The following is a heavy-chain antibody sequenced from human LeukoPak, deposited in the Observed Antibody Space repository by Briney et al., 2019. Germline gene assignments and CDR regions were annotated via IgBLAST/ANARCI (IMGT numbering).Heavy chain of an antibody. CDR2: INHSGST. CDR3: ARSYVDTAMVTDY. D-gene: IGHD5-18*01. CDR1: GGSFSGYY. Sequence: SETLSLTCAVYGGSFSGYYWSWFRQPPGKGLEWIGEINHSGSTNYNPSLKSRVTISVDTSKNQFSLKLSSVTAADTAVYYCARSYVDTAMVTDYWGQGTLVTVSS. J-gene: IGHJ4*02. V-gene: IGHV4-34*01.